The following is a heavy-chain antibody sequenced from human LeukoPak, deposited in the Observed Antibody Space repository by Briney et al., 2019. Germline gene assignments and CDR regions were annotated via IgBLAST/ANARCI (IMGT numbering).Heavy chain of an antibody. CDR3: ARVSTAATFDY. J-gene: IGHJ4*02. V-gene: IGHV1-8*03. D-gene: IGHD2-15*01. CDR1: GYTFTGYD. Sequence: ASVKVSCKASGYTFTGYDINWVRQATGQGLEWMGWMNPNSGNTGYAQKFQDRVTITRNTSISTAYMELSSLRSEDTAVYYCARVSTAATFDYWGQGTLVTVSS. CDR2: MNPNSGNT.